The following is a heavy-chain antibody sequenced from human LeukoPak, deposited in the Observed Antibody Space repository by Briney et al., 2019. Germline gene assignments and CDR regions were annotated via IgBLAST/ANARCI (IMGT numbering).Heavy chain of an antibody. Sequence: EASVKVSCKASGYTFTGYYMHWVRQAPGQGLEWMGWINPNSGGTNYAQKFQGRVTMTRDTSISTAYVELSRLRSDDTAVYYCARAGWLLYSGYYYYYGMDVWGQGTTVTVSS. CDR3: ARAGWLLYSGYYYYYGMDV. CDR1: GYTFTGYY. J-gene: IGHJ6*02. D-gene: IGHD5-12*01. V-gene: IGHV1-2*02. CDR2: INPNSGGT.